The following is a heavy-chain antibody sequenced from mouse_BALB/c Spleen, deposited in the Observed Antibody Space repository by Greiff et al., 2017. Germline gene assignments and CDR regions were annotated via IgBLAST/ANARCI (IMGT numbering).Heavy chain of an antibody. CDR3: ARHDSATASRGDWFAY. CDR2: ISSGGSYT. Sequence: EVKLVESGGGLVKPGGSLKLSCAASGFTFSSYAMSWVRQTPEKRLEWVATISSGGSYTYYPDSVKGRFTISRDNAKNTLYLQMSSLRSEDTAMYYCARHDSATASRGDWFAYWGQGTLVTVSA. CDR1: GFTFSSYA. D-gene: IGHD1-2*01. J-gene: IGHJ3*01. V-gene: IGHV5-9-3*01.